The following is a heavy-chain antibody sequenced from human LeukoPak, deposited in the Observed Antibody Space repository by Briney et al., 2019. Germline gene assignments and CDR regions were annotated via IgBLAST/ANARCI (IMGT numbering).Heavy chain of an antibody. D-gene: IGHD6-19*01. CDR2: ISAYNGNT. J-gene: IGHJ1*01. Sequence: ASVKVSCKASGYTFTSYGISWVRQAPGQGLEWMGWISAYNGNTNYAQKLQGRVTMTTDTSTSTAYMELRSLRSDGTAVYYCARLGVAGDPSSAEYFQHWGQGTLLTVSS. CDR3: ARLGVAGDPSSAEYFQH. CDR1: GYTFTSYG. V-gene: IGHV1-18*01.